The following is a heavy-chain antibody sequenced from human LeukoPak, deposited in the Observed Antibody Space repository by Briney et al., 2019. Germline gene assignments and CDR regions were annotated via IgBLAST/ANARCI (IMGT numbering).Heavy chain of an antibody. CDR1: GGTFSSYA. CDR2: IIPIFGTA. Sequence: SVKVSCKASGGTFSSYAISWVRQAPGQGLEWMGGIIPIFGTANYAQKFRGRVTITADESTSTAYMELSSLRSEDTAVYYCATLRYCSSTSCLKVIDYWGQGTLVTVSS. CDR3: ATLRYCSSTSCLKVIDY. D-gene: IGHD2-2*01. V-gene: IGHV1-69*13. J-gene: IGHJ4*02.